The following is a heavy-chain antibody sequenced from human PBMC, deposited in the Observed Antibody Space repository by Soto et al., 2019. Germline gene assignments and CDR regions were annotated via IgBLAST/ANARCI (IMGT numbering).Heavy chain of an antibody. D-gene: IGHD2-2*01. CDR1: GYTFTSYY. V-gene: IGHV1-46*01. CDR3: ARVGEGYCSSTRCYRTGFFDY. J-gene: IGHJ4*02. Sequence: ASVKVSCKASGYTFTSYYMHWVRQAPGQGLEWMGIINPSGGSTSYAQKFQGRVTMTRDTSTSTVYMELSSLRSEDTAVYYCARVGEGYCSSTRCYRTGFFDYWGQGTLVTVSS. CDR2: INPSGGST.